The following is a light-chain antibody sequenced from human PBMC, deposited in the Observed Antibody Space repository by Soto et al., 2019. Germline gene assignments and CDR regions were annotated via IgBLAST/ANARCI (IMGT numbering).Light chain of an antibody. CDR2: GDN. CDR1: SSNIGSHP. Sequence: QSVLTQPPSASGTPGQRVSISCSGSSSNIGSHPVNWYQQLPGTAPKLLLYGDNQRPPGVPDRFSGSKSGTSASLAISGLQSEDEAHYYCASWDNSLNGLYVFGTGTKVTVL. CDR3: ASWDNSLNGLYV. J-gene: IGLJ1*01. V-gene: IGLV1-44*01.